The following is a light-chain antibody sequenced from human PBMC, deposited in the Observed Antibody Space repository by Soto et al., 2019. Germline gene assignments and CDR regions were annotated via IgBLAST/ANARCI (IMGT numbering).Light chain of an antibody. Sequence: EIVLTQSPATLSLSPGERATLSCRASQSLSSNFLAWYQQKPGQPPRLLIYDSSTRATGFPDRFSGSGSGTDFTLTIIRLEPEDFAVYYCQQYNNWPWGYTFGQGTKLEIK. J-gene: IGKJ2*01. CDR3: QQYNNWPWGYT. CDR2: DSS. V-gene: IGKV3D-20*02. CDR1: QSLSSNF.